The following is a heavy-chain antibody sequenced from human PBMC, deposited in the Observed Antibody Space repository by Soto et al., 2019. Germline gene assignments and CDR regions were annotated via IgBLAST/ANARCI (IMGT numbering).Heavy chain of an antibody. CDR3: ARTGDSSGYYQNWFDP. CDR2: INHSGST. D-gene: IGHD3-22*01. V-gene: IGHV4-34*01. CDR1: CGSFIGYY. Sequence: SETLSLTCAFYCGSFIGYYWSWIRQPPGKGLEWIGEINHSGSTNYNPSLKSRVTISVDTSKNQFSLKLSSVTAADTAVYYCARTGDSSGYYQNWFDPWGQGTLVTVSS. J-gene: IGHJ5*02.